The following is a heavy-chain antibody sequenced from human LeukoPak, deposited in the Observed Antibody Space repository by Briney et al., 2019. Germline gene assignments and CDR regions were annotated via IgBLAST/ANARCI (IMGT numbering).Heavy chain of an antibody. D-gene: IGHD3-10*01. J-gene: IGHJ6*02. Sequence: GGSLRLSCVDSGFTFSSYSSSWVRQAPGKGLEWVSAISSDSRYIYHADSVKGRFTISRDNAKNSLYLQMNSLGAEDTALYYCAKDAGYGSGSYYNGNYYYGMDVWGQGTTVTVSS. CDR1: GFTFSSYS. CDR3: AKDAGYGSGSYYNGNYYYGMDV. V-gene: IGHV3-21*04. CDR2: ISSDSRYI.